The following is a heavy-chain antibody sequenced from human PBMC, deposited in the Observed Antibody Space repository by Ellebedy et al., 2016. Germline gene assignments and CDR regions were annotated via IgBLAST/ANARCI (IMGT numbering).Heavy chain of an antibody. J-gene: IGHJ4*02. V-gene: IGHV5-10-1*01. CDR3: ARRAAGASTYFDL. D-gene: IGHD1-26*01. Sequence: GESLKISCQGPGYNFTNHWIHWVRQKPGKGLEWMANIDPSDSYTNFSPSFQGHVHMSADKSVNAAYLHWSSLKPSDTAMYYCARRAAGASTYFDLWGQGAPVTVSS. CDR2: IDPSDSYT. CDR1: GYNFTNHW.